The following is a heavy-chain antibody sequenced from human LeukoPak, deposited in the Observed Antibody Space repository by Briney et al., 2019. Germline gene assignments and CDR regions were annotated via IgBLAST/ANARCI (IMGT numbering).Heavy chain of an antibody. CDR2: IRYDGSNK. V-gene: IGHV3-30*02. CDR3: AKDYLFFDSSLVYFQH. J-gene: IGHJ1*01. CDR1: GFTFSSYG. D-gene: IGHD3-22*01. Sequence: SGGSLRLSCAASGFTFSSYGMHWVRQAPGKGLEWVAFIRYDGSNKYYADSVKGRFTISRDNSKNTLYLQMNSLRAEDTAVYYCAKDYLFFDSSLVYFQHWGQGTLVTVSS.